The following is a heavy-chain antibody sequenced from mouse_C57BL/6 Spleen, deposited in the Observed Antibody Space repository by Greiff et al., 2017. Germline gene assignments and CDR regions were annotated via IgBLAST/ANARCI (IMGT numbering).Heavy chain of an antibody. CDR2: INYDGSST. V-gene: IGHV5-16*01. Sequence: EVMLVESEGGLVQPGSSMRLSCTASGFTFSDYYMAWVRQVPEKGLEWVANINYDGSSTYYLDSLKSRFIISRDNAKNILYLQMSSLKSEDTATYYCARGNYVGFDYWGQGTTLTVSS. J-gene: IGHJ2*01. CDR3: ARGNYVGFDY. CDR1: GFTFSDYY. D-gene: IGHD2-1*01.